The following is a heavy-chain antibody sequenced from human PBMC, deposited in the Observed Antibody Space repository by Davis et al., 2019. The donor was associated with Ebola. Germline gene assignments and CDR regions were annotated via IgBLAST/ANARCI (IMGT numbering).Heavy chain of an antibody. Sequence: PGGSLRLSCAASGFTFSDYYMSWTRQAPGKGLVWVSYISSSGSTIYYADSVKGRFTISRDNAKNSLYLQMNSLRAEDTAVYYCAKDHSSGWYGYYYYYYGMDVWGKGTTVTVSS. V-gene: IGHV3-11*04. CDR1: GFTFSDYY. CDR2: ISSSGSTI. J-gene: IGHJ6*04. D-gene: IGHD6-19*01. CDR3: AKDHSSGWYGYYYYYYGMDV.